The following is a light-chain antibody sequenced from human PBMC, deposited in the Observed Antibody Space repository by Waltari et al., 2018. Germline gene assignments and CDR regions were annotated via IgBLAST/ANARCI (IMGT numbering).Light chain of an antibody. CDR2: ENT. J-gene: IGLJ7*01. CDR3: GTWDSSLSGAV. Sequence: QSVLTQPPSVSAAPGQMVTISCSGGSSNIGNNYVSWYRQFPGTAPKLLIYENTERPSGIPGRFSGSKSGMSATLDITGLQAGDEADYYCGTWDSSLSGAVFGGGTHLTVL. V-gene: IGLV1-51*02. CDR1: SSNIGNNY.